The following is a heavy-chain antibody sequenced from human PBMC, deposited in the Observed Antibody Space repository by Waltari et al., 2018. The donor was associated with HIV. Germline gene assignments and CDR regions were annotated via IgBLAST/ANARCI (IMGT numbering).Heavy chain of an antibody. CDR1: GYTFSSHD. CDR2: MKPNGGDT. J-gene: IGHJ6*01. D-gene: IGHD6-19*01. V-gene: IGHV1-8*01. CDR3: GRPIVVAGTTRCASVDV. Sequence: QGQLVQSGAEVKKPGASVKVSCNTSGYTFSSHDINHVQQATGQALECMGWMKPNGGDTGDARKVQGRVTMTRNMSTNTAYMELSSLTSEDTAVYYCGRPIVVAGTTRCASVDVWGQGTTVIVSS.